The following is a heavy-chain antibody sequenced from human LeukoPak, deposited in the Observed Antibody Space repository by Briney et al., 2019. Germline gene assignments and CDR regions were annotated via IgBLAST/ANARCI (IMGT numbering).Heavy chain of an antibody. CDR2: MNPNSGNT. CDR3: ARGSTPYYDILTGESAVDY. CDR1: GYTFTSYD. Sequence: GASVKVSCKASGYTFTSYDINWVRQATGQGLEWMGWMNPNSGNTGYAQKFQGRVTMTRNTSISIAYMELSSLRSEDTAVYYCARGSTPYYDILTGESAVDYWGQGTLVTVSS. V-gene: IGHV1-8*02. D-gene: IGHD3-9*01. J-gene: IGHJ4*02.